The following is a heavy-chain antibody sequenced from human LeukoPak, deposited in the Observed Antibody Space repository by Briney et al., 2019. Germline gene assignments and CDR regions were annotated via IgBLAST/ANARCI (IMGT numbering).Heavy chain of an antibody. CDR3: AKDSSSSSCLSFDY. J-gene: IGHJ4*02. D-gene: IGHD6-13*01. Sequence: LTGGSLRLSCAASGFTFSSYPMSWVRQAPGKGLEWVSCISSSGGSIYYADSVKGRITISRDNSKNTLYLQMNSLRAEDTAVYYCAKDSSSSSCLSFDYWGQGTLVTVSS. V-gene: IGHV3-23*01. CDR1: GFTFSSYP. CDR2: ISSSGGSI.